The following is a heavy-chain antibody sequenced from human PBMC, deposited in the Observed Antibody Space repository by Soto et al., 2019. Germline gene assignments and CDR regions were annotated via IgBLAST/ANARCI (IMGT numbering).Heavy chain of an antibody. CDR1: GFTFSNAW. D-gene: IGHD4-17*01. CDR3: TPETTVSLPYYFDY. J-gene: IGHJ4*01. V-gene: IGHV3-15*01. Sequence: GGSLRVSCAASGFTFSNAWMSWVRQAPGKGLEWVGRIKSKTDGGTTDYAAPVKGRFTISRDDSKNTLYPQMNSLKTEDTAVYYCTPETTVSLPYYFDYWGQGTLVTVSS. CDR2: IKSKTDGGTT.